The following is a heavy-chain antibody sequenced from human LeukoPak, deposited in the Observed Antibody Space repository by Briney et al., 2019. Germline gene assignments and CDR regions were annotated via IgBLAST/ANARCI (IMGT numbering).Heavy chain of an antibody. D-gene: IGHD1-1*01. Sequence: GASVKVSCKASAYTLTRYGINWVRLAPGQGLEWMGWISAYNGNTNNMQKFKGRITLTADTSTNTAYLELRSLRSDDTAVYYCSVYNWNDNWFDPWGQGTLVTVSS. CDR1: AYTLTRYG. V-gene: IGHV1-18*01. CDR3: SVYNWNDNWFDP. CDR2: ISAYNGNT. J-gene: IGHJ5*02.